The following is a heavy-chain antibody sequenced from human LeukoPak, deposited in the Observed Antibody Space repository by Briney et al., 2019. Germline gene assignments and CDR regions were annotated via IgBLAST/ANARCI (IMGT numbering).Heavy chain of an antibody. CDR1: GFTFSDYY. Sequence: GGSLRLSCAAPGFTFSDYYMSWIRQAPGKGLEWVSYISSSGSTIYYADSVKGRFTISRDNAKNSLYLQMNSLRAEDTAVYYCARSAGYCSSTSCYPPFVDYWGQGTLVTVSS. CDR2: ISSSGSTI. J-gene: IGHJ4*02. V-gene: IGHV3-11*04. D-gene: IGHD2-2*03. CDR3: ARSAGYCSSTSCYPPFVDY.